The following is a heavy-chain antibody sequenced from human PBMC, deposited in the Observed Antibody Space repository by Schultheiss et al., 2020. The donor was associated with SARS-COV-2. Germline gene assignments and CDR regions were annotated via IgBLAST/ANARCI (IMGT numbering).Heavy chain of an antibody. J-gene: IGHJ3*02. Sequence: GESLISCKGSGYSFTNYWIGWVRQMPGKGLEWMGIIYPGDSDTRYSPSFQGQVTISADKSISTAYLQWSSLKASDTAMYYCARTAYSYGRDAFDIWGQGTMVTVSS. V-gene: IGHV5-51*01. CDR2: IYPGDSDT. CDR3: ARTAYSYGRDAFDI. CDR1: GYSFTNYW. D-gene: IGHD5-18*01.